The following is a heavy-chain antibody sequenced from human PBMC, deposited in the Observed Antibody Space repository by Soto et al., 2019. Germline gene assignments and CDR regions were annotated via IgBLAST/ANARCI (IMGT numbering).Heavy chain of an antibody. J-gene: IGHJ4*02. D-gene: IGHD3-10*01. CDR1: GFTFSSYG. V-gene: IGHV3-33*01. Sequence: QVQLVESGGGVVQPGRSLRLSCAASGFTFSSYGMHWVRQAPGKGLEWVAVIWYDGSNKYYADSVKGRFAISRDNSKNTLYLQMNSLRAEDTAVYYCARDAQITMVRGVIGYWGQGTLVTVSS. CDR2: IWYDGSNK. CDR3: ARDAQITMVRGVIGY.